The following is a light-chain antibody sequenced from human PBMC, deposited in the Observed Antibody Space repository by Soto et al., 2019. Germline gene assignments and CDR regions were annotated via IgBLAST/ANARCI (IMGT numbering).Light chain of an antibody. Sequence: EIVLTQSPGTLSLSPGERATLSCRASQPVISGFLSWYQQRPGQAPRLLIYGASSRATDIPDRFTGGESGTDFSLTISRLEPEDFAMYYCHLYGSSSWTFGQGTKVDIK. J-gene: IGKJ1*01. CDR2: GAS. CDR1: QPVISGF. CDR3: HLYGSSSWT. V-gene: IGKV3-20*01.